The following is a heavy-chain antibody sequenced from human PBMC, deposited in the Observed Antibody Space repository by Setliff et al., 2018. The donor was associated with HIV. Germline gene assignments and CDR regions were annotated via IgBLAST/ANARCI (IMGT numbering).Heavy chain of an antibody. V-gene: IGHV4-38-2*02. CDR1: GYSISSDYW. D-gene: IGHD4-4*01. J-gene: IGHJ4*02. CDR2: IYHSGNT. CDR3: AGSVMTTTNYFDY. Sequence: ASETLSLTCTVSGYSISSDYWWGWIRQPPGKGLEWIGSIYHSGNTYYNPSLKSRVIISVDMSKNQFSLKLTSVTAADTAVFYCAGSVMTTTNYFDYWGPGTLVTVSS.